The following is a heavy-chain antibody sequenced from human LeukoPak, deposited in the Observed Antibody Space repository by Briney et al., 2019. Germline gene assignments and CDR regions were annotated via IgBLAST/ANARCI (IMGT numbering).Heavy chain of an antibody. CDR2: ISAYNGNT. J-gene: IGHJ4*02. CDR1: GYTFTSYG. CDR3: ARGMYYYGSGSYYRGFDY. D-gene: IGHD3-10*01. Sequence: ASVKVSCKASGYTFTSYGISWVRQAPGQGVEWMGWISAYNGNTNYAQKLQGRVTMTTDTSTSTAYMELRSLRSDDTAVYYCARGMYYYGSGSYYRGFDYWGQGTLVTVSS. V-gene: IGHV1-18*01.